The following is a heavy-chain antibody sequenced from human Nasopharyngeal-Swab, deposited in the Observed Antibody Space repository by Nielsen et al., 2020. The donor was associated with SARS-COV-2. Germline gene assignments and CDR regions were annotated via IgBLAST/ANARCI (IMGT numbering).Heavy chain of an antibody. J-gene: IGHJ6*02. Sequence: GGSLRLSCAGSGFTFSRDWMSWVRQAPGKGLEWVANIKQAGSGKYYEDSVKGRFTISRDNAKNSLYLQMNSLRAEDTAVYYCARDKGMRDYVWGSYRSSYYYYYGMDVWGQGTTVTVSS. CDR1: GFTFSRDW. CDR2: IKQAGSGK. D-gene: IGHD3-16*02. CDR3: ARDKGMRDYVWGSYRSSYYYYYGMDV. V-gene: IGHV3-7*01.